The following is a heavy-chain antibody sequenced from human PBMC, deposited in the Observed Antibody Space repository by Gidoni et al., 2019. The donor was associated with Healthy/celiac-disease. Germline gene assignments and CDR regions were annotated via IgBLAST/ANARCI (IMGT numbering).Heavy chain of an antibody. CDR3: AKALLSAAGAIFLYYGMDV. V-gene: IGHV3-30*18. J-gene: IGHJ6*02. CDR1: GFTFSSSG. CDR2: ISYDGSNK. D-gene: IGHD6-13*01. Sequence: QVQLVESGGGVVQPGRSLRLSCAASGFTFSSSGMHWVRQAPGKGLEWVAVISYDGSNKYYADSVKGRFTISRDNSKNTLYLQMNSLRAEDTAVYYCAKALLSAAGAIFLYYGMDVWGQGTTVTVSS.